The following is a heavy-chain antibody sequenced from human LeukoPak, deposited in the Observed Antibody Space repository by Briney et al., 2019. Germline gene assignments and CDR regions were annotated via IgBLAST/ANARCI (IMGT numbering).Heavy chain of an antibody. CDR3: ARGPYSSRYDY. D-gene: IGHD6-13*01. CDR1: GGSISSHY. V-gene: IGHV4-59*11. Sequence: PSETLSLTCTVSGGSISSHYWSWIRQPPGKGLEWIGYIYYSGSTNYNPSLKSRVTMSVDTSKNQFSLNLSSVTAADTAVYYCARGPYSSRYDYWGQGTLVTVSS. J-gene: IGHJ4*02. CDR2: IYYSGST.